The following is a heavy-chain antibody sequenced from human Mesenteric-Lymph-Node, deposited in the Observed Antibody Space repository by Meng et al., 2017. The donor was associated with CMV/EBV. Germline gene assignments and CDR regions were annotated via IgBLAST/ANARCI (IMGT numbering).Heavy chain of an antibody. CDR2: INPNSGGT. Sequence: ASVKVSCKASGYTFTGYYMHWVRQAPGQGLEWMGWINPNSGGTNYAQKFQGRVTMTRDTSISTAYMELSRLRSDDTAVYYCARLSGYFISTFDDYWGQGSLVTVSS. D-gene: IGHD5-12*01. J-gene: IGHJ4*02. CDR3: ARLSGYFISTFDDY. V-gene: IGHV1-2*02. CDR1: GYTFTGYY.